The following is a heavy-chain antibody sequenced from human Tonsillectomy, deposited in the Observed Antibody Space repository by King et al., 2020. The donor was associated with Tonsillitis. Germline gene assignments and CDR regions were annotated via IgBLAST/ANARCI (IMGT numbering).Heavy chain of an antibody. V-gene: IGHV3-23*03. CDR3: AKDRESVDYYDSSGYYFDY. J-gene: IGHJ4*02. D-gene: IGHD3-22*01. Sequence: VQLVESGGGLVQPGGSLRLSCAASGFTFSSYAMSWVRQAPGKGLEWVSVIYSGGSSTYYADSVKGRFTISRDNSKNKLYLQMNSLRAEDTAVYYCAKDRESVDYYDSSGYYFDYWGQGTLVTVSS. CDR2: IYSGGSST. CDR1: GFTFSSYA.